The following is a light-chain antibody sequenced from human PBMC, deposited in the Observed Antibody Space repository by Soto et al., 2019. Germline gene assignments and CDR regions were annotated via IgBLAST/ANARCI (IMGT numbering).Light chain of an antibody. V-gene: IGKV1-5*01. Sequence: DFQMTQSPSTLSASVGDRVTITCRASQNIRSRLAWFQQKPGKAPKLLIYDASSLETGVPSRFSGSGSGTEFTLTIRSLQPDDFATYYCQQYDSSSPTFGQGTKVDIK. CDR2: DAS. J-gene: IGKJ2*01. CDR3: QQYDSSSPT. CDR1: QNIRSR.